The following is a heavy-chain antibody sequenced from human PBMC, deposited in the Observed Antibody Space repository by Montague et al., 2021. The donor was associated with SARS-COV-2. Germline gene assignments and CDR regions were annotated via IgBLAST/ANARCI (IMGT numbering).Heavy chain of an antibody. CDR3: ATYWQGGSGRGS. CDR1: GVSVSNRYTH. D-gene: IGHD3-10*01. V-gene: IGHV4-61*01. CDR2: IDYGGSP. J-gene: IGHJ5*02. Sequence: SETLSLTCTVSGVSVSNRYTHWSWIRQSPDRGLEWIGHIDYGGSPNYSPSLHSRVTISLDTSKNQLSLRLNSATAADTAVYYCATYWQGGSGRGSWGQGTLVTVSS.